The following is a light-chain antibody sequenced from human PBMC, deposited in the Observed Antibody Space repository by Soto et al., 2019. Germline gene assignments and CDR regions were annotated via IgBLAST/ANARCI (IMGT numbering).Light chain of an antibody. J-gene: IGLJ7*01. CDR1: SGHSSYA. Sequence: QSVLTQSPSASASLGASAKLTCTLSSGHSSYAIAWHQQQPEKGPRYLMKLNSDGSHSKGDGIPDRFSGSSSGAERYLTISRLQSEDEADYYCQTWGTGPAVFGGGTQLTVL. CDR2: LNSDGSH. V-gene: IGLV4-69*01. CDR3: QTWGTGPAV.